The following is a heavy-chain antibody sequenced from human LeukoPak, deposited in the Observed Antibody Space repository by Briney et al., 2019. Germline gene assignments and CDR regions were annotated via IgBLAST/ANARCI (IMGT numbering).Heavy chain of an antibody. J-gene: IGHJ5*02. CDR2: IWYDGSNK. CDR1: GFTFSSYG. CDR3: ARASSSGWFENWVDP. V-gene: IGHV3-33*01. D-gene: IGHD6-19*01. Sequence: GGSLRLSCAASGFTFSSYGMHWVRQAPGKGLERVAVIWYDGSNKYYANSVKGRFTISRDNSKNTLYLQMNSLRAEDTAVYYCARASSSGWFENWVDPWGQGTLVTVSS.